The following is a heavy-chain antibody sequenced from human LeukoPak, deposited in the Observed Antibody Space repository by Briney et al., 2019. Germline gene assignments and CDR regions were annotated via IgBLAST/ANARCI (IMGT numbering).Heavy chain of an antibody. CDR1: GGSISSSSYY. Sequence: SETLSLTCTVSGGSISSSSYYWGWSRQPPGKGLEWIGSIYYSGSTYYNPSLKSRVTISVDTSKNQFSLKLSSVTAADTAVYYCAVNQHSGIEYYFDYWGQGTLVTVSS. CDR3: AVNQHSGIEYYFDY. CDR2: IYYSGST. V-gene: IGHV4-39*01. J-gene: IGHJ4*02. D-gene: IGHD1-26*01.